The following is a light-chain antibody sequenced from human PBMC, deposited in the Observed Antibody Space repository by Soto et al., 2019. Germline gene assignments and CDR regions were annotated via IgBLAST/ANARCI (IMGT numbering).Light chain of an antibody. CDR2: SNN. V-gene: IGLV1-44*01. Sequence: QTVVTQPPSASGTPGQRVTISCSGSSSNIGSNTVNWYQQLPGTAPKLLIYSNNQRPSGVPDRFSGSKSGTSASLAISGLQSEDEADYYCCSYAGSYTLGVFGGGTKLTVL. J-gene: IGLJ3*02. CDR3: CSYAGSYTLGV. CDR1: SSNIGSNT.